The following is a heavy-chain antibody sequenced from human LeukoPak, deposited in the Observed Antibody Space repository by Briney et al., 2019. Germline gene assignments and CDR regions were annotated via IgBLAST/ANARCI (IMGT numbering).Heavy chain of an antibody. CDR1: GYTFTSYG. CDR2: ISAYNGNT. J-gene: IGHJ3*02. V-gene: IGHV1-18*01. CDR3: ARGLSILRYFDPNPLDAFDI. Sequence: ASVKVSCKASGYTFTSYGISWVRQAPGHGLEWMGWISAYNGNTNYAQKLQGRVTMTTDTSTSTAYMELRSLRSDDTAVYYCARGLSILRYFDPNPLDAFDIWGQGTMVTVSS. D-gene: IGHD3-9*01.